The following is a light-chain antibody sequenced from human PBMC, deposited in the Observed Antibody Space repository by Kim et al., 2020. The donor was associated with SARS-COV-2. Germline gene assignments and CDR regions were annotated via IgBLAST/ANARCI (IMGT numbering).Light chain of an antibody. J-gene: IGKJ2*04. CDR3: QQTYTTPLCS. CDR2: ASS. Sequence: AYIGDRVTLTCLASQSISNFLNWYQQNPGKAPNLLIYASSTLQSGVPSRFSGSGSGTDFTLTISSLQPEDIATYYCQQTYTTPLCSFGQGTKLEI. V-gene: IGKV1-39*01. CDR1: QSISNF.